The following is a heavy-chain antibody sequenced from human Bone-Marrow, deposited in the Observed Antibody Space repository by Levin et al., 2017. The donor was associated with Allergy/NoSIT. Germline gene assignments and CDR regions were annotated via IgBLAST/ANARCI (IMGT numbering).Heavy chain of an antibody. CDR3: AKLGPDVSNTGSYYEFDY. D-gene: IGHD1-26*01. V-gene: IGHV3-23*01. J-gene: IGHJ4*02. Sequence: SGGSLRLSCAASGFTFRNFAMTWVRQAPGKGLEWVSAISGGGGSRYHADSVKGRFTISRDNSENTLYLQMNSLRAEDTAVYFCAKLGPDVSNTGSYYEFDYWGQGTLVIVSS. CDR2: ISGGGGSR. CDR1: GFTFRNFA.